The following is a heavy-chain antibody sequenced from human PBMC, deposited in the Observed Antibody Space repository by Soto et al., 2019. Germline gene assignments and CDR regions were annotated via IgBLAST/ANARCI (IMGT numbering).Heavy chain of an antibody. D-gene: IGHD2-2*01. V-gene: IGHV4-34*01. J-gene: IGHJ4*02. Sequence: QVQLQQWGAGLLKPSETLSLTCAVYGGSFSGYYWSWIRHPPGKGLEWIGEINHSGSTNYNPSLKSRVTISVDTSKNQFSLKLSSVTAADTAVYYCARLDGVVVPAAPRFDYWGQGTLVTVSS. CDR2: INHSGST. CDR3: ARLDGVVVPAAPRFDY. CDR1: GGSFSGYY.